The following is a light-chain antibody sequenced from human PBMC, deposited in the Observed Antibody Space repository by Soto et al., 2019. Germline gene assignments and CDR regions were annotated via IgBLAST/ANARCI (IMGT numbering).Light chain of an antibody. V-gene: IGKV1-39*01. CDR3: QQSYSTSAFT. CDR2: TAS. CDR1: LNIGAY. J-gene: IGKJ4*01. Sequence: DLQMTQSPSSLSASVGDRVTISCRASLNIGAYLNWYQQKPGKAPKLLIYTASSLQSGVPSRFSGSGSGTDFTLTIRSLQPEDFATYYCQQSYSTSAFTFGGGTKVESK.